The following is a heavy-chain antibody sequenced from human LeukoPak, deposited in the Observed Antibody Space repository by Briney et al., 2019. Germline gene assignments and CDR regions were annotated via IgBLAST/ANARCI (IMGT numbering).Heavy chain of an antibody. CDR1: GYTFTSYG. D-gene: IGHD3-3*01. J-gene: IGHJ4*02. CDR2: ISAYNGNT. CDR3: ARDLRDCDFWSGYYSPSLDY. Sequence: ASVKVSCKASGYTFTSYGISWVRQAPGQGLEWMGWISAYNGNTNYAQKLQGRVTMTTDTSTSTAYMELRSLRSDDTAVYYCARDLRDCDFWSGYYSPSLDYWGQGTLVTVSS. V-gene: IGHV1-18*01.